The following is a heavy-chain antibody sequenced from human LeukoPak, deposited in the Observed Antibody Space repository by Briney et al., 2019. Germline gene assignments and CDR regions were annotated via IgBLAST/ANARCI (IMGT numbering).Heavy chain of an antibody. CDR1: GYSISSGYY. CDR2: IYHSGST. V-gene: IGHV4-38-2*01. J-gene: IGHJ4*02. D-gene: IGHD6-6*01. CDR3: ARRRGYSSSSVDY. Sequence: SETQSLTCAISGYSISSGYYWGWIRQPPGKGLEWIGSIYHSGSTYYNPSLKSRVTISVDTSKNQFSLKLSSVTAADTAVYYCARRRGYSSSSVDYWGQGTLVTVSS.